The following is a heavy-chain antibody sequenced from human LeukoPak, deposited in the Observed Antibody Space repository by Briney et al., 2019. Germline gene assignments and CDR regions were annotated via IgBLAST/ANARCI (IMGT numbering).Heavy chain of an antibody. V-gene: IGHV4-30-2*01. CDR2: IYHSGST. D-gene: IGHD3-3*01. CDR3: ARDHYDFWSGHLSFDP. J-gene: IGHJ5*02. CDR1: GGSISSGGYY. Sequence: SQTLSLTCTVYGGSISSGGYYWSWIRQPPGKGLEWIGYIYHSGSTYYNPSLKSRVTISVDRSKNQFSLKLSSVTAADTAVYYCARDHYDFWSGHLSFDPWGQGTLVTVSS.